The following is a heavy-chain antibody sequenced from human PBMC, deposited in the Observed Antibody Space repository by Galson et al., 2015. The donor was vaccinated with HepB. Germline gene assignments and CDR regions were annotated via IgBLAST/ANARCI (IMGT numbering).Heavy chain of an antibody. Sequence: SVKVSCKASGGTFSSYAISWVRQAPGQGLEWMGGIIPIFGTANYAQKFQGRVTITADESTSTAYMELSSLRSEDTAVYYCARDGGLAVAGKGDYFDNWGQGTLVTVSS. J-gene: IGHJ4*02. V-gene: IGHV1-69*13. CDR3: ARDGGLAVAGKGDYFDN. D-gene: IGHD6-19*01. CDR2: IIPIFGTA. CDR1: GGTFSSYA.